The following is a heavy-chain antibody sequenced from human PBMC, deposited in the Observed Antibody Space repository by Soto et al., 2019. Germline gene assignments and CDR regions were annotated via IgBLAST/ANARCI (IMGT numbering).Heavy chain of an antibody. CDR3: AKEGYCSSTSCYAPAGYYYYYMDV. D-gene: IGHD2-2*01. Sequence: GGSLRLSCAASGFTFSSYGMHWVRQAPGKGLEWVAVISYDGSNKYYADSVKGRFTISRDNSKITLYLQMNSLRAEDTAVYYCAKEGYCSSTSCYAPAGYYYYYMDVWGKGTTVTVSS. CDR2: ISYDGSNK. CDR1: GFTFSSYG. V-gene: IGHV3-30*18. J-gene: IGHJ6*03.